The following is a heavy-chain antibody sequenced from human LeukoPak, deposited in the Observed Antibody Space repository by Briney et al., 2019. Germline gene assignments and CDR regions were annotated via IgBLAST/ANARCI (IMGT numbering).Heavy chain of an antibody. CDR1: GGSFSGYY. CDR3: ARGRSNWNYMSWFDP. CDR2: INHSGST. Sequence: PSETLSLTCAVYGGSFSGYYWSWIRQPPGKGLEWIGEINHSGSTNYNPSLKSRVTISVDTSKNQFSLKLSSVTAADTAVYYCARGRSNWNYMSWFDPWGQGTLVTVSS. V-gene: IGHV4-34*01. D-gene: IGHD1-7*01. J-gene: IGHJ5*02.